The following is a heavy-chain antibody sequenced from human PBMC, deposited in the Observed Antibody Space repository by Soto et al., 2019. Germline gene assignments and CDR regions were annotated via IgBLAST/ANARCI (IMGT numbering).Heavy chain of an antibody. CDR3: AKEPGYSSGWGPFDY. CDR1: GFTFSSYA. CDR2: ISGSGGST. Sequence: EVQLLESGGGLVQPGGSLRLSCAASGFTFSSYAMSWVRQAPGTGLEWVSAISGSGGSTYYADSVKGRFTISRDNSKTTMYLQMNSLRAEDTAVYYCAKEPGYSSGWGPFDYWGQGTLVTVSS. V-gene: IGHV3-23*01. D-gene: IGHD6-19*01. J-gene: IGHJ4*02.